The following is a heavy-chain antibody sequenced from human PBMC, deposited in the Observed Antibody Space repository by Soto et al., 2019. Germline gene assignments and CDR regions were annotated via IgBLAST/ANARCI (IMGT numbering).Heavy chain of an antibody. J-gene: IGHJ4*02. D-gene: IGHD6-19*01. V-gene: IGHV1-3*01. Sequence: QVQLVQSGAEVKKPGASVKVSCKASGYTFTSYAMHWVRQAPGQRLEWMGWINAGNGNTKYSQKFQGRVTITMDTSASTAYMEFSSRISEDTAVYSCEKASAPGYSSGWLDYWCQGTLVTVSS. CDR1: GYTFTSYA. CDR3: EKASAPGYSSGWLDY. CDR2: INAGNGNT.